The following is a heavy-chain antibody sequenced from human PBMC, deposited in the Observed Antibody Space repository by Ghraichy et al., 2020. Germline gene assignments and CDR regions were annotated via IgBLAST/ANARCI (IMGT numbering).Heavy chain of an antibody. CDR1: GYTFTSYG. J-gene: IGHJ5*02. CDR2: ISAYNGNT. D-gene: IGHD1-26*01. CDR3: ARVPTGRVGANKHANWFDP. V-gene: IGHV1-18*01. Sequence: ASVKVSCKASGYTFTSYGISWVRQAPGQGLEWMGWISAYNGNTNYAQKLQGRVTMTTDTSTSTAYMELRSLRSDDTAVYYCARVPTGRVGANKHANWFDPWGQGTLVTVSS.